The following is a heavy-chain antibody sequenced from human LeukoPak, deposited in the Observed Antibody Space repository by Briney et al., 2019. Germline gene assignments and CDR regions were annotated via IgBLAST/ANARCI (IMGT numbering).Heavy chain of an antibody. J-gene: IGHJ2*01. D-gene: IGHD5-24*01. V-gene: IGHV4-59*01. CDR3: ARDGYNPGPWYFDL. CDR1: GDSFSGYY. CDR2: IYYSGST. Sequence: PSETLSLTCAVYGDSFSGYYWSWIRQPPGKGLEWIGYIYYSGSTNYNPSLKSRVTISVDTSKNQFSLKLSSVTAADTAVYYCARDGYNPGPWYFDLWGRGTLVTVSS.